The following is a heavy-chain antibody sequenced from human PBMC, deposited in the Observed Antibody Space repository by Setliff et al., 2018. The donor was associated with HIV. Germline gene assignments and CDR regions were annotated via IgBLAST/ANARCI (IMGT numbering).Heavy chain of an antibody. CDR1: GYTLTELS. D-gene: IGHD6-19*01. V-gene: IGHV1-24*01. Sequence: ASVKVSCKVSGYTLTELSRHWVRQAPGKGLEWMGGFDTEDGNTIYAQKFQGRVTMTADTSTDTAYMELSSLRSEDTAVYYCATVSHTNVAAHDAFDILGQGTMVTVSS. CDR3: ATVSHTNVAAHDAFDI. J-gene: IGHJ3*02. CDR2: FDTEDGNT.